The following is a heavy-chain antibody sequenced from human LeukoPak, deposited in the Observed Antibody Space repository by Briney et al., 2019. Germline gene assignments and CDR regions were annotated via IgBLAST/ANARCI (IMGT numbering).Heavy chain of an antibody. CDR3: AGSARGYNYGYNDY. Sequence: SETLSLTCTVSGGSMSSGSYFWSWIRQPAGKGLEWIGRIYTTGSTSYNPSLKSRVTISVDTSKNQFSLKLSSVTAADTAIYYCAGSARGYNYGYNDYWGQGTLVTVSS. J-gene: IGHJ4*02. CDR2: IYTTGST. CDR1: GGSMSSGSYF. D-gene: IGHD5-18*01. V-gene: IGHV4-61*02.